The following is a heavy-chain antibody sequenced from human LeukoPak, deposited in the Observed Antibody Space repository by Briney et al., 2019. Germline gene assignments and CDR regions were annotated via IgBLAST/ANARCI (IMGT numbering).Heavy chain of an antibody. CDR2: IRSKAYGGTT. J-gene: IGHJ4*02. Sequence: GGSLRLSCTASGFTFGGYAMSWICQAPGTGQEWVGFIRSKAYGGTTEYAASVKGRFTISRDDSKSIAYLQMNSLKTEDTAVYYIIRENGTDWGQGTLVTASS. D-gene: IGHD1-1*01. CDR3: IRENGTD. V-gene: IGHV3-49*03. CDR1: GFTFGGYA.